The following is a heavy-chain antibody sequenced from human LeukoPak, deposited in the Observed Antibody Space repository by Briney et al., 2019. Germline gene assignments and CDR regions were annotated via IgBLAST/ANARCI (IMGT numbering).Heavy chain of an antibody. Sequence: GGSLRLSCEASGFTFSDYYMSWIRQAPGKGLEWISYISSGGSYTNYADSVKGRFTISRDNAKNSLYLQMNSLRAEDTAVYYCARGGGTDWFDPWGQGTLVTVSS. CDR2: ISSGGSYT. V-gene: IGHV3-11*05. J-gene: IGHJ5*02. D-gene: IGHD4-23*01. CDR3: ARGGGTDWFDP. CDR1: GFTFSDYY.